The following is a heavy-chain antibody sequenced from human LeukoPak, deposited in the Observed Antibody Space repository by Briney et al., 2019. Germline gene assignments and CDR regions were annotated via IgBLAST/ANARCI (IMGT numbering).Heavy chain of an antibody. Sequence: GGSLRLSCAASGFTFSSYEMNWVRQAPGKGLEWVPYISSSGSTIYYADSVKGRFTISRDNAKNSLYLQMNSLRAEDTAVYYCARAAYEFDYWGQGTLVTVSS. J-gene: IGHJ4*02. CDR2: ISSSGSTI. D-gene: IGHD5-12*01. V-gene: IGHV3-48*03. CDR3: ARAAYEFDY. CDR1: GFTFSSYE.